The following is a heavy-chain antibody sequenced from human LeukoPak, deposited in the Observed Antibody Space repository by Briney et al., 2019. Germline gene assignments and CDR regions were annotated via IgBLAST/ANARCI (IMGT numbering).Heavy chain of an antibody. Sequence: PGGSLRLSCAASGFIFGTYWMNWVRQVPGEGLEWVANVKHDGSEEYYVESVKGRFIISRDNANKLLYLQMNTLRAEDTAIYYCARKAAGWGVLDHWGQGILVTVSS. V-gene: IGHV3-7*03. CDR3: ARKAAGWGVLDH. J-gene: IGHJ4*02. CDR1: GFIFGTYW. D-gene: IGHD3-10*01. CDR2: VKHDGSEE.